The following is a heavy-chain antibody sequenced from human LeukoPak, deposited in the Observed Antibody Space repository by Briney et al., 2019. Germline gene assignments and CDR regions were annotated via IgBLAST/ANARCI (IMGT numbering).Heavy chain of an antibody. CDR3: TYDSSGYNYYFDQ. V-gene: IGHV3-49*04. CDR1: GFTFDDFA. Sequence: GGSLRLSCTASGFTFDDFAMTWVRQAPGKGLEGIGFIRSRTNGGTSEYAASVKGRFTFSRDDSQSIAYLQMNSLKTEDTAVYFCTYDSSGYNYYFDQWGQGTLVTVSS. J-gene: IGHJ4*02. D-gene: IGHD3-22*01. CDR2: IRSRTNGGTS.